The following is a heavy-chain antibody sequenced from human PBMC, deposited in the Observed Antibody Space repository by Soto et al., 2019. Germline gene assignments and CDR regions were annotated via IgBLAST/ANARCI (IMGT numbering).Heavy chain of an antibody. V-gene: IGHV3-74*01. Sequence: GGSLRLSCAASGFTFSSYWMHWVRQAPGKGLVRVSRINSDGSSTSYADSVKGRFTISRDNAKNTLYLQMNSLRAEDTAVYYCARGISSGWYSNWFDPWGQGTLVTVSS. CDR2: INSDGSST. D-gene: IGHD6-19*01. CDR1: GFTFSSYW. J-gene: IGHJ5*02. CDR3: ARGISSGWYSNWFDP.